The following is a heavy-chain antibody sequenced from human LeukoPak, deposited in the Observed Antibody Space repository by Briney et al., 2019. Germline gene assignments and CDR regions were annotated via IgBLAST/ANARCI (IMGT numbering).Heavy chain of an antibody. V-gene: IGHV1-2*02. J-gene: IGHJ5*02. CDR2: INPNSGGT. Sequence: ASVTVSCTSSGYTFTGYYMHWVRQAPGQGLEWMGWINPNSGGTNYAQKFQGRVTMTRDTSISTAYMELSRLRSDDTAVYYCARDRGNWFDPWGQGTLVTVSS. CDR1: GYTFTGYY. CDR3: ARDRGNWFDP.